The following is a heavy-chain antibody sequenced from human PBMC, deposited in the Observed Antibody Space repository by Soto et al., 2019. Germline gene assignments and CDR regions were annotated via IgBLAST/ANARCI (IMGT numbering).Heavy chain of an antibody. CDR3: ARDYYDSSGYYWYFDL. CDR1: GGSISSSSYY. Sequence: SETLSLTCTVSGGSISSSSYYWGWIRQPPGKGLEWIGSIYYSGSTYYNPSLKSRVTISVDTSKNQFSLKLSSVTAADTAVYYCARDYYDSSGYYWYFDLWGRGTLVTFSS. V-gene: IGHV4-39*07. CDR2: IYYSGST. J-gene: IGHJ2*01. D-gene: IGHD3-22*01.